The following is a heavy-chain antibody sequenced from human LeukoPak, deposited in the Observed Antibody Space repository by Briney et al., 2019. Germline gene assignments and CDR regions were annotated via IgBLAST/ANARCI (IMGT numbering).Heavy chain of an antibody. V-gene: IGHV5-51*01. J-gene: IGHJ4*02. CDR2: IYPGDSDT. CDR3: ARGRDGYSFGFDY. CDR1: GYSFTTHW. D-gene: IGHD5-24*01. Sequence: GESLKISCKASGYSFTTHWIGWVRQMPGKGLEWMGIIYPGDSDTRYSPSFQGQVTISADKSISTAYLQWSSLKASDTAMYYCARGRDGYSFGFDYWGQGTLVTVSS.